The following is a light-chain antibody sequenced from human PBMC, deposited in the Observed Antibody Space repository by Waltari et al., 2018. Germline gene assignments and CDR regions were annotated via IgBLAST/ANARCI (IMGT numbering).Light chain of an antibody. Sequence: EILLTQSPGTLSLSPGERATLSCRASQSVTRALAWYQQKPGQAPRFLIYGASNRATGIPDRCSGSGSGTDFSLTISRLEPEDFAVYYCQHYVRLPATFGQGTKVEIK. J-gene: IGKJ1*01. CDR3: QHYVRLPAT. CDR2: GAS. CDR1: QSVTRAL. V-gene: IGKV3-20*01.